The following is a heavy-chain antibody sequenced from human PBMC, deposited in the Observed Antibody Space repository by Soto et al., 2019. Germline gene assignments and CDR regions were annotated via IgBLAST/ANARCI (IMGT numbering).Heavy chain of an antibody. V-gene: IGHV4-59*08. CDR1: GGSISSYY. D-gene: IGHD6-13*01. CDR2: IYYSGST. J-gene: IGHJ4*02. Sequence: SETLSLTCTVSGGSISSYYWSWIRQPPGKGLEWIGYIYYSGSTNYNPSIKSRVTISVDTSKNQFSLKLISVTAADTAVYYCARLGYSSSWYDYWGQGTLVTVSS. CDR3: ARLGYSSSWYDY.